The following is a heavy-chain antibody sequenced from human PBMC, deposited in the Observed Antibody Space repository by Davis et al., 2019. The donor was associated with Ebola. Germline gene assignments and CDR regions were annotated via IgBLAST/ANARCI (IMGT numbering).Heavy chain of an antibody. CDR3: ASSLDDY. CDR2: INPSGGST. J-gene: IGHJ4*02. V-gene: IGHV1-46*03. D-gene: IGHD1-1*01. Sequence: ASVKVSCKASGYTFTTYTINWVRQAPGQGLEWMGIINPSGGSTSYAQKFQGRVTMTRDTSTSTVYMELSSLRSEDTAVYYCASSLDDYWGQGTLVTVSS. CDR1: GYTFTTYT.